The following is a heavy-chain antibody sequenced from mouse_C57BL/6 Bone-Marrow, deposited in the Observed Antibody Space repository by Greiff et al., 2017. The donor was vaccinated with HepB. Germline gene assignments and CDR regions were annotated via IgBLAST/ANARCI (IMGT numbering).Heavy chain of an antibody. V-gene: IGHV1-81*01. CDR3: ARSRAY. CDR1: GYTFTSYG. Sequence: QVQLQQSGAELARPGASVKLSCKASGYTFTSYGISWVKQRTGQGLEWIGEIYPRSGNTYYNEKFKGKATLTADKSSSTAYMEPRSLTSEDSAVYFCARSRAYWGQGTLVTVAA. CDR2: IYPRSGNT. J-gene: IGHJ3*01.